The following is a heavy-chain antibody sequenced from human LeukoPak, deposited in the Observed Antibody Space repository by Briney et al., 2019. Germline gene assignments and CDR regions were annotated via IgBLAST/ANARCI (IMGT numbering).Heavy chain of an antibody. Sequence: ASVKVSCKASGYTFTSYGISWVRQAPGQGLEWVGWISAYNAYTNYTQKLQGRVTMTTDTSTSTAYMELRSLRSDDTAVYYCARDSRRRPYYYDSSGYYSYWGQGTLVTVSS. J-gene: IGHJ4*02. CDR1: GYTFTSYG. CDR3: ARDSRRRPYYYDSSGYYSY. V-gene: IGHV1-18*01. CDR2: ISAYNAYT. D-gene: IGHD3-22*01.